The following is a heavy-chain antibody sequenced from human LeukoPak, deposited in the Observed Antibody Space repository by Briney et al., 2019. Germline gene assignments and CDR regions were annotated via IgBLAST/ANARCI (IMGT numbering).Heavy chain of an antibody. CDR3: ARPGGQYCSRTSCSFDY. CDR1: GYSFTSYW. D-gene: IGHD2-2*01. J-gene: IGHJ4*02. V-gene: IGHV5-10-1*04. CDR2: IDPSDSYT. Sequence: GESLKISCKGSGYSFTSYWISWVRQMPGKGLEWMGRIDPSDSYTNCSPSFQGQVTISADKSISTAYLQWSSLKASDTAIYYCARPGGQYCSRTSCSFDYWGQGTLVTVSS.